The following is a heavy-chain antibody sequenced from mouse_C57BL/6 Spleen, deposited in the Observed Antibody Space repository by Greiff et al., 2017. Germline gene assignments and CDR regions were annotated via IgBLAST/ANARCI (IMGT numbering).Heavy chain of an antibody. V-gene: IGHV5-12*01. D-gene: IGHD1-1*01. CDR3: ARHPYGSRDYAMDY. J-gene: IGHJ4*01. Sequence: EVKLVESGGGLVQPGGSLKLSCAASGFTFSDYYLYWVRQTPEKRLEWVAYISNGGGSTYYPDTEKGRFTISRDNAKNTLYLQMSRLKSEDTAMYYCARHPYGSRDYAMDYWGQGTSVTVSS. CDR2: ISNGGGST. CDR1: GFTFSDYY.